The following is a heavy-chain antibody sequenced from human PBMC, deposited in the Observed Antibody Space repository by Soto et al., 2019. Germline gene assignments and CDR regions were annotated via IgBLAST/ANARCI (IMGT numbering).Heavy chain of an antibody. D-gene: IGHD2-2*01. V-gene: IGHV4-59*08. CDR2: IYYSGST. Sequence: SETLSLTCTVSGGSISSYYWSWIRQPPGKGLEWIGYIYYSGSTNYNPSLKSRVTISVDTSKNQFSLKLSSVTAADTAVYYCAGSQIGYCSSTSCYSEYYFDYWGQGTLVTVSS. CDR1: GGSISSYY. CDR3: AGSQIGYCSSTSCYSEYYFDY. J-gene: IGHJ4*02.